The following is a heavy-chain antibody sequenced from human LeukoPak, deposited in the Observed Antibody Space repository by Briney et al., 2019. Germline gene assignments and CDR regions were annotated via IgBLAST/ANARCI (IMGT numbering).Heavy chain of an antibody. V-gene: IGHV1-8*01. CDR2: TNPSSGNK. CDR1: GYTFTSYD. Sequence: GAPVKVSCKASGYTFTSYDINWVRQAPGQGLEWMGWTNPSSGNKGHAQKFQGRVTMTRNTSISKAYMELSRLRSEDTAVYYCARYQYYDFWGGPDYWGQGTMVTVSS. D-gene: IGHD3-3*01. CDR3: ARYQYYDFWGGPDY. J-gene: IGHJ4*01.